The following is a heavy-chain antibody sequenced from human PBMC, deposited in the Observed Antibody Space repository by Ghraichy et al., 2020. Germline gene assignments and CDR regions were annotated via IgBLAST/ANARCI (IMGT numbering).Heavy chain of an antibody. J-gene: IGHJ4*02. CDR2: INHSGST. V-gene: IGHV4-34*01. D-gene: IGHD6-19*01. Sequence: SETLSLTCAVYGGSFSGYYWSWIRQPPGKGLEWIGEINHSGSTNYNPSLKSRVTISVDTSKNQFSLKLSSVTAADTAVYYCARAPGPGIAVARYFDYWGQGTLVTVSS. CDR1: GGSFSGYY. CDR3: ARAPGPGIAVARYFDY.